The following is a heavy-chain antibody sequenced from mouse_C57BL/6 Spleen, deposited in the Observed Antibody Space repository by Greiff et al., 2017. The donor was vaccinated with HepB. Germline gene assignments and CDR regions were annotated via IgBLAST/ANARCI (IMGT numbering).Heavy chain of an antibody. CDR1: GYTFTSYW. CDR3: ARQEGD. J-gene: IGHJ2*01. D-gene: IGHD3-3*01. V-gene: IGHV1-52*01. CDR2: IDPSDSDT. Sequence: VQLQQPGAELVRPGSSVKLSCKASGYTFTSYWMHWVKQRPIQGLEWIGNIDPSDSDTHYNQKFKDKATLTVDKSSSTTYMQLSSLTSEDSAVYYSARQEGDWGQGTTLTVSS.